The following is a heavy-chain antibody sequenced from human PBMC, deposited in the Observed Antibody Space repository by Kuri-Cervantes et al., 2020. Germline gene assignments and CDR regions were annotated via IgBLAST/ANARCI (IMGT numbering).Heavy chain of an antibody. D-gene: IGHD3-10*01. J-gene: IGHJ6*02. CDR2: VSWNGSRT. CDR1: GFTFSNSD. V-gene: IGHV3-35*01. CDR3: AKDCLDYYGSGSSNGMDV. Sequence: GESLKISCAASGFTFSNSDMNWVHQAPGKGLEWVSGVSWNGSRTHYADSVKGRFIISRDNSRNTLYLQTNSLRAEDTAVYCCAKDCLDYYGSGSSNGMDVWGQGTTVTVSS.